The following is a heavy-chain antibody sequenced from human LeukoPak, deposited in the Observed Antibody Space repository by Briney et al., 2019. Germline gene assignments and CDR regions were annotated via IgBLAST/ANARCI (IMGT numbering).Heavy chain of an antibody. D-gene: IGHD2-2*01. CDR1: GGSIGSYY. CDR3: ARGHCSSTSCYDGNWFDP. Sequence: SETLSLTCTVSGGSIGSYYWSWIRQPAGKGLEWIGRIYTSGSTNYNPSLKSRVTMSVDTSKNQFSLKLSSVTAADTAVYYCARGHCSSTSCYDGNWFDPWGQGTLVTVSS. V-gene: IGHV4-4*07. CDR2: IYTSGST. J-gene: IGHJ5*02.